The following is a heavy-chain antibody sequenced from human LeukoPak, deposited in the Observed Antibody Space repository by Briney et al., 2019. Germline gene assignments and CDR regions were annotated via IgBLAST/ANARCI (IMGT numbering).Heavy chain of an antibody. V-gene: IGHV1-2*02. CDR3: AREEMDSISFDY. Sequence: ASVKVSCKASGYTFTGSYMHWVRQAPGEGLEWMGWINPKSGGTSYAQKFHGRVTVTRDTSISTAYMELTSLRSDDAAVYYCAREEMDSISFDYWGQGTLVTVSS. J-gene: IGHJ4*02. CDR1: GYTFTGSY. D-gene: IGHD2-21*01. CDR2: INPKSGGT.